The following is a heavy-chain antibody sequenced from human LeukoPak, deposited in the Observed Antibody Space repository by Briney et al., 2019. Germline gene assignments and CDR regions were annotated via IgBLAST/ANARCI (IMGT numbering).Heavy chain of an antibody. CDR3: ARDYYDSSGYSYDAFDI. Sequence: SETLSLTCTVSGGSISSYYWSWIRQPAGKGLEWIGRIYTSGSTNYNPSLKSRVTMSVDTSENQFSLKLSSVTAADTAVYYCARDYYDSSGYSYDAFDIWGQGTMVTVSS. CDR2: IYTSGST. V-gene: IGHV4-4*07. D-gene: IGHD3-22*01. CDR1: GGSISSYY. J-gene: IGHJ3*02.